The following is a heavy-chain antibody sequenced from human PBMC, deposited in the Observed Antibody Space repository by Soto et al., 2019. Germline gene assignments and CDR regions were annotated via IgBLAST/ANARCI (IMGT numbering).Heavy chain of an antibody. CDR3: ARGYTGYCSFGKCHWFDH. D-gene: IGHD2-15*01. V-gene: IGHV3-21*01. J-gene: IGHJ5*02. Sequence: EVQLVESGGGLVKPGGSLRLSCAASGFSFSRYSMNWVRQAPGKGLEWVSSISSSASHINYADSVKGRFTISRDNAKKFLYLHMNSLRDEDTAVYCCARGYTGYCSFGKCHWFDHWGQGTLVTVSS. CDR1: GFSFSRYS. CDR2: ISSSASHI.